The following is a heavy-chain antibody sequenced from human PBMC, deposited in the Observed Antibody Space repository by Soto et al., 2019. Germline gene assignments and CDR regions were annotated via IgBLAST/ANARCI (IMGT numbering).Heavy chain of an antibody. V-gene: IGHV3-33*01. Sequence: QEELVESGGGVVQPGRSLRLSCAASGLAFSGYGLHWVRQAPGKGLEWVAVIWDDGNTKYYAESVEGRFTISRDNSKSTLYLQMEGLRGEDTAVYFCARASAGFLESFDFWGQGSLVTVSS. CDR3: ARASAGFLESFDF. CDR2: IWDDGNTK. CDR1: GLAFSGYG. J-gene: IGHJ4*02. D-gene: IGHD3-3*01.